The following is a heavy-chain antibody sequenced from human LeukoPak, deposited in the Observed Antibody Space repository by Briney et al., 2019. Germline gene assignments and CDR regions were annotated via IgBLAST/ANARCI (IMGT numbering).Heavy chain of an antibody. CDR3: ARAVGIQRNNAFDI. V-gene: IGHV4-34*01. Sequence: PSETLSLTCADYGGSFSGYYWSGIRQPPGKGLEWIGEINHSGSTNYNPSLKSRVTISVDTSKNQFSLKLSSVTAADTAVYYCARAVGIQRNNAFDIWGQGTMVTVSS. J-gene: IGHJ3*02. CDR1: GGSFSGYY. D-gene: IGHD3-22*01. CDR2: INHSGST.